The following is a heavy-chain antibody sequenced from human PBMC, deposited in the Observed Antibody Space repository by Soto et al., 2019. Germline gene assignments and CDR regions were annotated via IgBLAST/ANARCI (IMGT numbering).Heavy chain of an antibody. J-gene: IGHJ6*02. Sequence: QVQLVESGGGVVQPGRSLRLSCAASGFTFSSYGMHWVRQAPGKGLEWVAVISYDGSKKYYADSVKGRFTISRENSKNTLYLQMNSLRAEDTAVYYCAKDTDYYDSSGYRNYYGMDVWGQGTTVTVSS. D-gene: IGHD3-22*01. V-gene: IGHV3-30*18. CDR3: AKDTDYYDSSGYRNYYGMDV. CDR1: GFTFSSYG. CDR2: ISYDGSKK.